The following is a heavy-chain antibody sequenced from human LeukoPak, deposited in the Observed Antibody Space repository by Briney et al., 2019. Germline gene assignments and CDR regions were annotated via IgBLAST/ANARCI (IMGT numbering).Heavy chain of an antibody. Sequence: PSETLSLICTVSGGSISSGSYYWSWIRQPAGKGLEWIGRIYTSGSTNYDPSLKSRVTISVDTSKNQFSLKLSSVTAADTAVYYCARAYYDFWSGYPNWFDPWGQGTLVTVSS. V-gene: IGHV4-61*02. CDR2: IYTSGST. CDR1: GGSISSGSYY. CDR3: ARAYYDFWSGYPNWFDP. D-gene: IGHD3-3*01. J-gene: IGHJ5*02.